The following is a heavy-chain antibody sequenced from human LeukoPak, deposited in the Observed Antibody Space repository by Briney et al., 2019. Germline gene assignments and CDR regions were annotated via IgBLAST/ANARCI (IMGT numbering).Heavy chain of an antibody. D-gene: IGHD4-17*01. J-gene: IGHJ4*02. V-gene: IGHV3-23*01. Sequence: GGSLRLSCAASGFTFSSYAMSCVRQAPGKGLEWVSGISESGDNTYYVDSVKGRFTISRDNSQNTVYLQMNSLRAEDTAIYYCAKGGVRPVTTGDYWGQGTLVTVSS. CDR1: GFTFSSYA. CDR2: ISESGDNT. CDR3: AKGGVRPVTTGDY.